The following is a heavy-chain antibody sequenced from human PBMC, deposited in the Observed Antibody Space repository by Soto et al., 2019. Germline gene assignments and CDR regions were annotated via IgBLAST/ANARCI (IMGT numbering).Heavy chain of an antibody. V-gene: IGHV4-4*02. CDR3: ATRSGSYPC. CDR2: VFHNGET. J-gene: IGHJ4*02. D-gene: IGHD3-10*01. CDR1: GDSIISNKW. Sequence: PSETLSLTCAVSGDSIISNKWWTWVRQPPGKGLEWIGEVFHNGETNYNPSLKSRVTIAVDKSKNQFSLNLISVSAADTAVYYCATRSGSYPCWGQGTLVTVSS.